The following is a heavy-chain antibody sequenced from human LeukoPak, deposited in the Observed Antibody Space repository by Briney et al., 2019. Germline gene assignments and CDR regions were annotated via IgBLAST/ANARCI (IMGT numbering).Heavy chain of an antibody. V-gene: IGHV4-59*01. D-gene: IGHD5-12*01. CDR1: GGSICTYY. CDR2: IYHSGST. Sequence: SETLSLTCTLSGGSICTYYWSWIRQPPGKGLEWIGYIYHSGSTNYNPSLKSRVTISVDTSKNQFSLKLSPVTAADTAVYYCARGGGYASPIGYWGQGALVTVSS. J-gene: IGHJ4*02. CDR3: ARGGGYASPIGY.